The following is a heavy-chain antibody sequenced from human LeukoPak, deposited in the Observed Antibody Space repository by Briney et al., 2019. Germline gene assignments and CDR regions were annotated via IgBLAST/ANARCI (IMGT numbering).Heavy chain of an antibody. J-gene: IGHJ4*02. CDR1: GDSISSSNW. D-gene: IGHD3-9*01. CDR2: IYHSGNT. CDR3: ARRTTYFGWLPSESPSCFDY. V-gene: IGHV4-4*02. Sequence: SGTLSLTCAVSGDSISSSNWWSWVRQPPEKGLEWIGEIYHSGNTNYNPPLKSRVTISLDKSKNQFSLKLNSVTAADTAVYYCARRTTYFGWLPSESPSCFDYWGQGTLVTVSS.